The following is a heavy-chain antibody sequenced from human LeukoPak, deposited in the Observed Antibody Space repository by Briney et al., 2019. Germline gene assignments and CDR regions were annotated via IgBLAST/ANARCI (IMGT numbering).Heavy chain of an antibody. Sequence: PSETLSLTCSVSGGSVSSYYWSWIRQSPGKGLEWIGYIHSSGRTNYNPSLKSRVTISIDTSKNQFSLKLRSVTAADTAIHYCARQGYDILTGYIDAFDIWGQGTMVTVSS. CDR3: ARQGYDILTGYIDAFDI. V-gene: IGHV4-59*08. J-gene: IGHJ3*02. CDR1: GGSVSSYY. CDR2: IHSSGRT. D-gene: IGHD3-9*01.